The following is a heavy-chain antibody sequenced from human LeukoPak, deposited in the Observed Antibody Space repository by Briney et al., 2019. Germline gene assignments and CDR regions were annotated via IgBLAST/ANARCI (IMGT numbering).Heavy chain of an antibody. CDR3: ARAPSTSYGYSAPTN. CDR1: GYTFTSYY. J-gene: IGHJ4*02. D-gene: IGHD5-18*01. V-gene: IGHV1-46*01. Sequence: GASVKVSCKASGYTFTSYYMHWVRQAPGQGLEWMGIINPNSGDTNYAQKFQGRVTMTRDMSTSTVYMELSSLRSEDTAVYYCARAPSTSYGYSAPTNWGQGTLVTVSS. CDR2: INPNSGDT.